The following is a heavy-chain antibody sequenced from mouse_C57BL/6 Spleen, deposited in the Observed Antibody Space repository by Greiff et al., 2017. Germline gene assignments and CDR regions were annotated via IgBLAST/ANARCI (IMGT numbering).Heavy chain of an antibody. D-gene: IGHD4-1*01. CDR2: ISDGGSYT. Sequence: EVQVVESGGGLVKPGGSLKLSCAASGFTFSSYAMSWVRQTPEKRLEWVATISDGGSYTYYPDNVKGRFTISRANAKNNLYLQMGHLKSEDTAMYYCASDNWDYFDYWGQGTTLTVSS. V-gene: IGHV5-4*01. CDR1: GFTFSSYA. J-gene: IGHJ2*01. CDR3: ASDNWDYFDY.